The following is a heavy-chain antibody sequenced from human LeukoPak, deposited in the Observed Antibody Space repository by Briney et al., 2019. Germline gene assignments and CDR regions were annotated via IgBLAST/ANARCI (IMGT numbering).Heavy chain of an antibody. CDR3: TTDASPYCTNGKCYTGSNFDY. Sequence: GGSLRLSCAASGFTFSNAWMSWARQAPGKGLEWVGRIKSKTAGGTTDYAAPVKGRFTISRDDSQNTLYLQMNSLQTEDTAVYYCTTDASPYCTNGKCYTGSNFDYWGQGTLVTVSS. V-gene: IGHV3-15*01. J-gene: IGHJ4*02. D-gene: IGHD2-8*01. CDR2: IKSKTAGGTT. CDR1: GFTFSNAW.